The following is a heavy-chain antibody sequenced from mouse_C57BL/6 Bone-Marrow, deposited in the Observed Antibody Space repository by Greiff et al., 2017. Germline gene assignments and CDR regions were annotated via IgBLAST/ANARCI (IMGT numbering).Heavy chain of an antibody. CDR1: GVTFSDYG. CDR3: ARRGGYYGSRYFDV. CDR2: LSNLAYSI. V-gene: IGHV5-15*04. J-gene: IGHJ1*03. D-gene: IGHD1-1*01. Sequence: EVKLMESGGGLVQPGGSLKLSCAASGVTFSDYGMAWVRQAPRKGPEWVAFLSNLAYSIYYADTVTGRFTISRENAKNTLYLEMSSLRSEDTAMYYCARRGGYYGSRYFDVWGTGTTVTVSS.